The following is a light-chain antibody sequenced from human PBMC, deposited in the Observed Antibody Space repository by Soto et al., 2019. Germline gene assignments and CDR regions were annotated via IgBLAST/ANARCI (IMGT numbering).Light chain of an antibody. CDR2: GAS. CDR3: QQWGA. V-gene: IGKV3-20*01. CDR1: QSVSSSY. Sequence: EIVLTQSPGTLSLSPGERATLSCRASQSVSSSYLAWYQQKPGQAPRLLIYGASSRATCIPDRFSGSGSGTDFTLTISRLEPEDFAVYYCQQWGAFGPGTKVDIK. J-gene: IGKJ3*01.